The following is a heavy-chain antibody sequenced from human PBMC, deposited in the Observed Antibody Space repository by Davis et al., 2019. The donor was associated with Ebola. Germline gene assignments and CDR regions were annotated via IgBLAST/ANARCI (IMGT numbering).Heavy chain of an antibody. D-gene: IGHD4-23*01. V-gene: IGHV1-46*01. Sequence: KFQGRVTMTGDTSTSTVYMELSSLRSEDTAVYYCATRPKAVVDDAFDIWGQGTLVTVSS. CDR3: ATRPKAVVDDAFDI. J-gene: IGHJ3*02.